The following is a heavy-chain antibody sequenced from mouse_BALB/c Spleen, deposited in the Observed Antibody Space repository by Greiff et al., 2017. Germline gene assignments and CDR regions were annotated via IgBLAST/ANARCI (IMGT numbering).Heavy chain of an antibody. CDR2: IWGDGST. D-gene: IGHD2-4*01. Sequence: VMLVESGPGLVAPSQSLSITCTVSGFSLTGYGVNWVRQPPGKGLEWLGMIWGDGSTDYNSDLKSRLSISKDNSKSQVFIKMNSLQTDDTARYYCAREGDYDRAVYAMDYWGQGTSVTVSS. CDR3: AREGDYDRAVYAMDY. V-gene: IGHV2-6-7*01. CDR1: GFSLTGYG. J-gene: IGHJ4*01.